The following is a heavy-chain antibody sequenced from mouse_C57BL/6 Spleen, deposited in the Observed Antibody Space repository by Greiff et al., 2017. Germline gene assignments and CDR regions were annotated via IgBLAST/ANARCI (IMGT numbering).Heavy chain of an antibody. V-gene: IGHV1-80*01. CDR2: IYPGDGDT. CDR3: ARDSSGYPTAMGY. Sequence: VQLQQSGAELVKPGASVKISCKASGYAFSSYWMNWVKQRPGKGLEWIGQIYPGDGDTNDNGKFKGKATLTADKSSSTAYMQLSSLTSEDSAVYFCARDSSGYPTAMGYWGQGTSVTVSS. J-gene: IGHJ4*01. D-gene: IGHD3-2*02. CDR1: GYAFSSYW.